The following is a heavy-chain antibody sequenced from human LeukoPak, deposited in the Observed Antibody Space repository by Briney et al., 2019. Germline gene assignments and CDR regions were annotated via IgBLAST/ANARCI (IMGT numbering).Heavy chain of an antibody. Sequence: GGSLRLSCAASGFTFSIYAMSWVRQAPGKGLEWVSAISAGSSTYYADSVKGRFTISRDNSKNTLYLQMNSLRAEDTAVYYCAKGGSTSPNGINDYWGQGTLVTVSS. V-gene: IGHV3-23*01. CDR1: GFTFSIYA. CDR3: AKGGSTSPNGINDY. D-gene: IGHD2-2*01. CDR2: ISAGSST. J-gene: IGHJ4*02.